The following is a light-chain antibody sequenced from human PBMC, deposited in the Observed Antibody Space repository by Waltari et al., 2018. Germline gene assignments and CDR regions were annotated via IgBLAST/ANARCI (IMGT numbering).Light chain of an antibody. J-gene: IGKJ1*01. CDR1: QSVSSN. CDR2: GAS. CDR3: QQYNNWLQT. Sequence: EIVMTQSPAPLSVSPGERAPLACRASQSVSSNLAWYQQKPGQAPRLLIYGASTRATGIPARFSCSGSGTEFTLTISSLQSEDFAVYYCQQYNNWLQTFGQGTKVEIK. V-gene: IGKV3-15*01.